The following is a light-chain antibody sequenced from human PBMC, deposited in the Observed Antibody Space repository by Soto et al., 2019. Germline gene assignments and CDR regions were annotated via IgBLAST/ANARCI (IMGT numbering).Light chain of an antibody. CDR3: QHHNSYSQT. CDR2: GAS. V-gene: IGKV1-5*01. J-gene: IGKJ1*01. Sequence: DIQMTQSPPTLSASVGDRVTITCRASQSIRHYLAWYQQMPGKAPKLLIYGASTLQSEVPSRFSGSGSGTEFTLTNSSLQPDDFGTYFCQHHNSYSQTFGQGTKVEIK. CDR1: QSIRHY.